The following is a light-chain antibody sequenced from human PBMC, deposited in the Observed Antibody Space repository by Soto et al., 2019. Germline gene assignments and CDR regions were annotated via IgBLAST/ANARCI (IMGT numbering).Light chain of an antibody. Sequence: VLTQSPSTLSVSPGERATLSCTASETVSTNVAWYQQKPGQAPRLIIYDVSTGATGIPARFSGRGCGTEFTLTISILQSEDFAVYYCQQYHYWWTFGQGTKVDI. J-gene: IGKJ1*01. CDR1: ETVSTN. CDR3: QQYHYWWT. V-gene: IGKV3-15*01. CDR2: DVS.